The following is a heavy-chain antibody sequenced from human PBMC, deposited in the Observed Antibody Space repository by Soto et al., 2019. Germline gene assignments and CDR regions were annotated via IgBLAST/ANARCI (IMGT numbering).Heavy chain of an antibody. CDR1: GFTFSDHY. D-gene: IGHD3-10*01. J-gene: IGHJ3*02. CDR3: ARVINEYYYGSGSYYNDAFDI. Sequence: GGSLRLSCAASGFTFSDHYMDWVRQAPGKGLEWVGRTRNKANSYTTEYAASVKGRFTISRDDSKNSLYLQMNSLKTEDTAVYDCARVINEYYYGSGSYYNDAFDIWGQGTMVTVSS. CDR2: TRNKANSYTT. V-gene: IGHV3-72*01.